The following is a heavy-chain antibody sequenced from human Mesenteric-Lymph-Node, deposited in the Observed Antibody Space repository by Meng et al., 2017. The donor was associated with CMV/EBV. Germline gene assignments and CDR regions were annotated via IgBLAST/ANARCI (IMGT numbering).Heavy chain of an antibody. J-gene: IGHJ6*02. Sequence: GESLKISCTASGFTFGDYAMSWVRQAPGKGLEWVANIKQDGSEKYYVDSVKGRFTISRDNAKKSLYLQMNSLRTEDTAVYYCASRDYYYFNMDVWGQGTTVTVSS. V-gene: IGHV3-7*01. CDR2: IKQDGSEK. CDR3: ASRDYYYFNMDV. D-gene: IGHD3-10*01. CDR1: GFTFGDYA.